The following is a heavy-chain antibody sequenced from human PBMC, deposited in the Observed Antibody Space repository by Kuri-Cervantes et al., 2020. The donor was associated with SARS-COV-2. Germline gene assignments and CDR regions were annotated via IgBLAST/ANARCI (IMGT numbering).Heavy chain of an antibody. CDR1: GDDVSSNSAG. Sequence: SETLSLTCAISGDDVSSNSAGWNWIRQSPSRGLEWLGRTYYRSKWYHDYAVSVKSRIIINPDTSKNQFSLQLSSVTPEDTAVYYCARVTTGTQDYWGQGTLVTVSS. V-gene: IGHV6-1*01. CDR2: TYYRSKWYH. J-gene: IGHJ4*02. CDR3: ARVTTGTQDY. D-gene: IGHD1-1*01.